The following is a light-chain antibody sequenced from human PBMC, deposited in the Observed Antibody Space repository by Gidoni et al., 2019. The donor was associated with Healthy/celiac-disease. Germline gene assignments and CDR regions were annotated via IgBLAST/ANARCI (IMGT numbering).Light chain of an antibody. J-gene: IGLJ1*01. V-gene: IGLV2-14*03. CDR3: SSYTSSSTLYV. Sequence: QSALTQPASVSGSPGHSITLSCTGTSSDVGGYNYVSWYQQHPGKAPKLMIYDVSNRPSGVSNRFSGSKSGNTASLTISGLQAEDEADYYCSSYTSSSTLYVFGTGTKVTVL. CDR1: SSDVGGYNY. CDR2: DVS.